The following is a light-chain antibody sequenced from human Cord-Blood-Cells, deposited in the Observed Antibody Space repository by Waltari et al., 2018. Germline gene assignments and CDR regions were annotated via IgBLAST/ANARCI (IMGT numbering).Light chain of an antibody. CDR3: QSYDSSLSGSV. Sequence: QSVLTQPPSVSGAPGQRVTISCTGSSSNIGAGYDVHWYQQLPGTAPKLLIYGNSNRLSGVPDRFSGSKSGISASLAITGLQAEDEADYYGQSYDSSLSGSVFGGGTKLTVL. CDR2: GNS. J-gene: IGLJ3*02. CDR1: SSNIGAGYD. V-gene: IGLV1-40*01.